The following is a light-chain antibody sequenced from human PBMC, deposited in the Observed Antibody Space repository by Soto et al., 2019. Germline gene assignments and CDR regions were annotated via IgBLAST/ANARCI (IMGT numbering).Light chain of an antibody. V-gene: IGLV2-8*01. CDR3: SSYAGSNNFVV. CDR2: EVN. Sequence: QAVVTQPPSASGSPGQSVTISCTGTSSDVGGYNYVYWYQQHPGKAPKLMISEVNKRPSGVPDRFSGSKSGNTASLTVSGLQAEDEADYYCSSYAGSNNFVVFGGGTKLTVL. J-gene: IGLJ2*01. CDR1: SSDVGGYNY.